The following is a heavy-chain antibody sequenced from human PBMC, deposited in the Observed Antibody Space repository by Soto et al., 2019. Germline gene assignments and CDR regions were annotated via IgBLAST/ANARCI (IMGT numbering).Heavy chain of an antibody. D-gene: IGHD6-25*01. Sequence: QAQVVQSGPEVAKPGSSVKVSCKASEDIFGSSGFSWVRQAPGLGLEWMGGIIPVLGTTEYAEKFRGRVTISADDDKRTVYMELDSLTSDDTAVYYCAKGDTGEAATPGPLDLWGQGTLVTVSS. CDR2: IIPVLGTT. J-gene: IGHJ4*02. CDR3: AKGDTGEAATPGPLDL. CDR1: EDIFGSSG. V-gene: IGHV1-69*01.